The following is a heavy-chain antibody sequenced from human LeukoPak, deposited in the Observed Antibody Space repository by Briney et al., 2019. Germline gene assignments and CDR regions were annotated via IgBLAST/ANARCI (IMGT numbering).Heavy chain of an antibody. Sequence: SETLSLTCTVSGGSISSDYWSWIRQPAGKGLEWIGRIYTSGSTDYNPSLKSRVTMSADTSMNKFSLKVTSVTAADTAIYYCARGYYDSSGYYTEFANWGQGTLVTVSS. CDR2: IYTSGST. J-gene: IGHJ4*02. CDR3: ARGYYDSSGYYTEFAN. CDR1: GGSISSDY. D-gene: IGHD3-22*01. V-gene: IGHV4-4*07.